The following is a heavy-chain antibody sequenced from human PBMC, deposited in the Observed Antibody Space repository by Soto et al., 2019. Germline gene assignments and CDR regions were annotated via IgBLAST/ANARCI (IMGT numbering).Heavy chain of an antibody. CDR2: IYPGDSDT. J-gene: IGHJ3*02. Sequence: GESLKISCKGSGYTFITYWIGWVRQMPGKGLEWMGIIYPGDSDTRYSPSFQGQVTISDDKSISTAYLQWSSLKASDTAMYYCERRIGHDAFDIWGQGTMVTASS. CDR3: ERRIGHDAFDI. V-gene: IGHV5-51*01. CDR1: GYTFITYW.